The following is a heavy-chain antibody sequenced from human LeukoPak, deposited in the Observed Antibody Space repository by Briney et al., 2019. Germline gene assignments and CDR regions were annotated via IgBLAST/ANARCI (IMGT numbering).Heavy chain of an antibody. CDR1: GVAFSSDA. Sequence: GGSLRLSCAASGVAFSSDAMSGGREAPGKGLEWVSAISGIGGRTYSADSVKGGFTIQRERSKTTLYRQMNIRRPEDTALYYCAKEEGDIVVVPADLWGQGTLVTVSP. CDR2: ISGIGGRT. D-gene: IGHD2-2*01. CDR3: AKEEGDIVVVPADL. J-gene: IGHJ4*02. V-gene: IGHV3-23*01.